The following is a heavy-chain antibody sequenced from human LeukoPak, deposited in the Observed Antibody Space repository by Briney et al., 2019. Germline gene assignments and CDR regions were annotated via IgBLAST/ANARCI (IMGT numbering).Heavy chain of an antibody. CDR3: AREGEWLLWDY. CDR2: INPNSGGT. CDR1: GYTFTSYA. Sequence: ASVKVSCKASGYTFTSYAMHWVRQAPGQRLEWMGWINPNSGGTNYAQKFQGWVTMTRDTSISTAYMELSRLRSDDTAVYYCAREGEWLLWDYWGRGTLVTVSS. D-gene: IGHD3-3*01. V-gene: IGHV1-2*04. J-gene: IGHJ4*02.